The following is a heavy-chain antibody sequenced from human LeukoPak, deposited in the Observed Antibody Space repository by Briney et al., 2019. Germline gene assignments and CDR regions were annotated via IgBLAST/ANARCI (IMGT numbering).Heavy chain of an antibody. Sequence: ASVKVSCKASGYTFTGYYMYWVRQAPGQGLEWMGWINPNSGGTNYAQKFQGRVTMTRDTSISTAYMELSRLRSDDTAVYYCARVRGDGYSPFDYWGQGTLVTVSS. CDR1: GYTFTGYY. J-gene: IGHJ4*02. V-gene: IGHV1-2*02. D-gene: IGHD5-24*01. CDR2: INPNSGGT. CDR3: ARVRGDGYSPFDY.